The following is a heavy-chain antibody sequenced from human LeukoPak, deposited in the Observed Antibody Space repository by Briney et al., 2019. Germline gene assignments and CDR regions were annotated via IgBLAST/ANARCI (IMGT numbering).Heavy chain of an antibody. CDR3: ARGRAAAGKNWFDP. J-gene: IGHJ5*02. CDR2: INHSGST. D-gene: IGHD6-13*01. Sequence: SETLSLTCAVYGGSFSGYYWSWIRQPPGKGLEWIGEINHSGSTNYNPSLKSRVTISVDTSKNQFSLKLSSVTAADTAVYYCARGRAAAGKNWFDPWGQGTLVTASS. CDR1: GGSFSGYY. V-gene: IGHV4-34*01.